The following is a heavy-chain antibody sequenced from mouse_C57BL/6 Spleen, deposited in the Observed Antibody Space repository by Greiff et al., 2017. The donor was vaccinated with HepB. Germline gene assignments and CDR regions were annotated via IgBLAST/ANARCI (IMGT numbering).Heavy chain of an antibody. D-gene: IGHD2-4*01. CDR3: ARSEDYDGAVHFDY. Sequence: QVHVKQSGAELVKPGASVKLSCKASGYTFTSYWMHWVKQRPGRGLEWIGRIDPNSGGTKYNEKFKSKATLTVDKPSSTAYMQLSSLTSEDSAVYYCARSEDYDGAVHFDYWGQGTTLTVSS. CDR2: IDPNSGGT. CDR1: GYTFTSYW. J-gene: IGHJ2*01. V-gene: IGHV1-72*01.